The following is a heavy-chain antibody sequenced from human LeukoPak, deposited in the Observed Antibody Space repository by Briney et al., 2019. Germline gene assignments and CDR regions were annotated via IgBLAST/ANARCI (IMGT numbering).Heavy chain of an antibody. D-gene: IGHD5-18*01. CDR2: ISGSGGST. CDR3: AKGGFSYGPVRLAYFDC. J-gene: IGHJ4*02. CDR1: GFTFSTYA. V-gene: IGHV3-23*01. Sequence: GGPLRLSCAASGFTFSTYAMSWVRQAPGKGLEWVSGISGSGGSTYYADSVKGRFSISRDNSKNTLYLQMNNLRAEDTAVYYCAKGGFSYGPVRLAYFDCRGQGTLVTVSS.